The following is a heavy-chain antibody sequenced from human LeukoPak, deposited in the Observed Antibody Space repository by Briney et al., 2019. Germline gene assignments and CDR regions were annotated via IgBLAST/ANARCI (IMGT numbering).Heavy chain of an antibody. V-gene: IGHV4/OR15-8*02. CDR1: GGSISGTNW. J-gene: IGHJ4*02. Sequence: PSETLSLPCGVSGGSISGTNWWSWLRPPPGQGLEWIGEISLAGQTNYNPSLNGRRTMSLDKSSNQLSLHLTSVTAADTATYFCSRERGPFCPFVFWAQRTRLSVSS. D-gene: IGHD3-16*01. CDR3: SRERGPFCPFVF. CDR2: ISLAGQT.